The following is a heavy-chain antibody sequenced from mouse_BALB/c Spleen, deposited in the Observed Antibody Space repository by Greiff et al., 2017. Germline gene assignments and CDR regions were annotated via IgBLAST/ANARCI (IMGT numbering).Heavy chain of an antibody. D-gene: IGHD2-4*01. V-gene: IGHV7-3*02. CDR3: ARDDYGDYAMDY. CDR1: GFTFTDYY. CDR2: IRNKANGYTT. Sequence: EVHLVESGGGLVQPGGSLRLSCATSGFTFTDYYMSWVRQPPGKALEWLGFIRNKANGYTTEYSASVKGRFTISRDNSQSILYLQMNTLRAEDSATYYCARDDYGDYAMDYWGQGTSVTVSS. J-gene: IGHJ4*01.